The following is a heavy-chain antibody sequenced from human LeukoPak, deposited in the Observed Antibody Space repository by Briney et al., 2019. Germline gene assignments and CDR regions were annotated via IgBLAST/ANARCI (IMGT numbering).Heavy chain of an antibody. CDR3: AIWRRRNWFDP. Sequence: ASVNVSCKASGYTFTIYAMHWVRQAPGQRLEWMGWINAGNGNTKYSQKFQGRVTITRDTSASTAYMELSSLRSEDTAVYYCAIWRRRNWFDPWGQGTLVTVSS. CDR2: INAGNGNT. V-gene: IGHV1-3*01. J-gene: IGHJ5*02. CDR1: GYTFTIYA. D-gene: IGHD3-10*01.